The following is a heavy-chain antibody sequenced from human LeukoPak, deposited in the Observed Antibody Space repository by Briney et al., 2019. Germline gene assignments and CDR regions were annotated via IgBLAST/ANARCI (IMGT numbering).Heavy chain of an antibody. D-gene: IGHD3-16*01. CDR2: IYYSGST. CDR3: ARQGPRYDYVRGDAFDI. J-gene: IGHJ3*02. V-gene: IGHV4-59*08. Sequence: TSETLSLTCTVSGGSISSYYWSWIRQPPGKGLEWIGYIYYSGSTNYNPSLKSQVTISVDTSKNQFSLKLSSVTAADTAVYYCARQGPRYDYVRGDAFDIWGQGTMVTVSS. CDR1: GGSISSYY.